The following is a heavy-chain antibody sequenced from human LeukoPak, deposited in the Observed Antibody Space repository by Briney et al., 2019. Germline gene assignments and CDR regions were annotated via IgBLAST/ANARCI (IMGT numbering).Heavy chain of an antibody. CDR2: ISYDGSNK. CDR1: GFTFSSYG. Sequence: SGGSLRLSCAASGFTFSSYGMHWVRQAPGKGLEWVAVISYDGSNKYYADSVKGRFTISRDNSKDTLYLQMNSLRAEDTAAYYCANLWYLDYWGQGTLVTVSS. J-gene: IGHJ4*02. CDR3: ANLWYLDY. V-gene: IGHV3-30*18. D-gene: IGHD2-15*01.